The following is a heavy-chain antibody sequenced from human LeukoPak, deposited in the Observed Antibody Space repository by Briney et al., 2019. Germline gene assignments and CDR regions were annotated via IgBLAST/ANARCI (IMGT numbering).Heavy chain of an antibody. D-gene: IGHD3-22*01. V-gene: IGHV1-69*04. CDR2: IIPIFGIA. CDR1: GGTFSSYA. Sequence: ASVKVSCKASGGTFSSYAISWVRQAPGQGLEWMGSIIPIFGIANYAQKFQGRVTIAADKSTSTAYMELSSLRSEDTAVYYCAREYDSSGYPQRLDYWGQGTLVTVSS. CDR3: AREYDSSGYPQRLDY. J-gene: IGHJ4*02.